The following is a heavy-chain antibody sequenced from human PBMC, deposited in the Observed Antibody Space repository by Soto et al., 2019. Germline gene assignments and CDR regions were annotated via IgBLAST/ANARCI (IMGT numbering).Heavy chain of an antibody. Sequence: SGPTLVNPTQTLTVTCTFSGFSLSNSGVGVAWIRQPPGKALEWLALIYGDNDKRYSPSLKTRLTITKDTSKNRVVLTMTNMDHVDTATYYCAHCTLHDYGDYDPGTSHVFDSWGQGTLVTVSS. CDR2: IYGDNDK. V-gene: IGHV2-5*02. CDR3: AHCTLHDYGDYDPGTSHVFDS. D-gene: IGHD4-17*01. J-gene: IGHJ4*02. CDR1: GFSLSNSGVG.